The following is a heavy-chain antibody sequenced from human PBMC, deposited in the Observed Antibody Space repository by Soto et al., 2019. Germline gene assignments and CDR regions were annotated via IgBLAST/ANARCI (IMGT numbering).Heavy chain of an antibody. CDR3: ARGSGRFDP. Sequence: QVQLQESGPGLVKPSETLSLTCTVSGGSISSYYWSWIRQPPGKGLEWIGYIYSSGNTNYNPSLKRRVTISVATSKDQFSLKLSSVTAADTAVYYCARGSGRFDPWGQGTLVTVSS. CDR2: IYSSGNT. V-gene: IGHV4-59*01. D-gene: IGHD5-12*01. CDR1: GGSISSYY. J-gene: IGHJ5*02.